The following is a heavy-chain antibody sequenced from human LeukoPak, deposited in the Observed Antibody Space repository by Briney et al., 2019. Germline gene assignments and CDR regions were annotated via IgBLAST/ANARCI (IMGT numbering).Heavy chain of an antibody. V-gene: IGHV4-59*01. J-gene: IGHJ5*02. D-gene: IGHD6-13*01. CDR3: ASGEIAAALNNWFDP. CDR1: VGSISSYY. CDR2: IYYSGST. Sequence: SETLSLTCTVSVGSISSYYWSWIRQPPGKGLEWIGYIYYSGSTNYNPSPKSRVTISVDTSKNQFSLKLSSVTAADTAVYYCASGEIAAALNNWFDPWGQGTLVTVSS.